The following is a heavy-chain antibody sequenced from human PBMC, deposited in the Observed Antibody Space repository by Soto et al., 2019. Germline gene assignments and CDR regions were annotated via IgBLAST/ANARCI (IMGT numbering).Heavy chain of an antibody. J-gene: IGHJ4*02. CDR1: GFTFSSYS. CDR3: ESDFQYVSSWYSFDY. CDR2: ISSSSSTI. V-gene: IGHV3-48*04. D-gene: IGHD6-13*01. Sequence: GGSLRLSCAASGFTFSSYSMNWVRQAPGKGLEWVSYISSSSSTIYYADSVKGRFTISRDNAKNSLYLQMNSLRAEDTAVEYYESDFQYVSSWYSFDYWGQGTLVTVSS.